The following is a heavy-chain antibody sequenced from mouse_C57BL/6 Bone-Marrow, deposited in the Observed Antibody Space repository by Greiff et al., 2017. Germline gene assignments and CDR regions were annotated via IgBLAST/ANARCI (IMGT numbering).Heavy chain of an antibody. CDR2: ISSGSSTI. Sequence: DVQLVESGGGLVKPGGSLKLSCAASGFTFSDYGMHWVRQAPEKGLEWVAYISSGSSTIYYADTVKGRFTISRDNAKNTLFLQMTSLRSEDTAMYYCARGGNYLFAYWGQGTLVTVSA. D-gene: IGHD2-1*01. V-gene: IGHV5-17*01. J-gene: IGHJ3*01. CDR3: ARGGNYLFAY. CDR1: GFTFSDYG.